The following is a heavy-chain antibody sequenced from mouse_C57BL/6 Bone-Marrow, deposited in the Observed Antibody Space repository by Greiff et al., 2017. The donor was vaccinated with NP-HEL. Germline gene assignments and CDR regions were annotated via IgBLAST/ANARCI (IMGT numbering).Heavy chain of an antibody. Sequence: VQLQQSGAELVKPGASVKISCKASGYAFSSYWMNWVKQRPGKGLEWIGQIYPGDGDTNYNGKFKGKATLTADKSSSTAYMQLSSLTSEDSAVYFCAREGEWLLKFAYWGQGTLVTVSA. CDR3: AREGEWLLKFAY. V-gene: IGHV1-80*01. D-gene: IGHD2-3*01. J-gene: IGHJ3*01. CDR1: GYAFSSYW. CDR2: IYPGDGDT.